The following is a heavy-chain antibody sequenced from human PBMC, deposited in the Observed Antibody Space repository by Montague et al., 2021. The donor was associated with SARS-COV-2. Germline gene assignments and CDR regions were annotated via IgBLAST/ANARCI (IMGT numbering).Heavy chain of an antibody. J-gene: IGHJ4*02. V-gene: IGHV3-48*03. D-gene: IGHD3-10*01. CDR2: ISSSGSTI. Sequence: SLRLSCAASGFTFRTYKMNWVRQAPGKGLEWVSYISSSGSTIYYADSVKGRFTISRDNAKNSLYLQMNSLRAEDTAVYYCARDGRFGELDYWGQGTLVTVST. CDR1: GFTFRTYK. CDR3: ARDGRFGELDY.